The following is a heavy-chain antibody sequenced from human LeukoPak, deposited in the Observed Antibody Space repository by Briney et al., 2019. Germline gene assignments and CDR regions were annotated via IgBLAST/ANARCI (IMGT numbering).Heavy chain of an antibody. Sequence: GGSLRLSCVASGFTLSDYSMNWVPQAPGKGLQWISSISRSSSYIYYADSVKGRLTISRDNAKNSLYLQMNSLRAEDTAVYYCARESSSSAAYYYYGMDVWGQGTTVTVSS. CDR3: ARESSSSAAYYYYGMDV. CDR1: GFTLSDYS. J-gene: IGHJ6*02. V-gene: IGHV3-21*01. CDR2: ISRSSSYI. D-gene: IGHD6-6*01.